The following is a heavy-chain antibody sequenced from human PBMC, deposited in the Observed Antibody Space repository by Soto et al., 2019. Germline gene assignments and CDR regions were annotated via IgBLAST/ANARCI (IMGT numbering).Heavy chain of an antibody. CDR2: IYYSGST. D-gene: IGHD3-10*01. V-gene: IGHV4-59*01. J-gene: IGHJ3*02. Sequence: SETLSLTCTVSGGSISSYYWSWIRQPPGKGLEWIGYIYYSGSTNYNQSLKSRVTISVDTSKNQFSLKLSSVTAEDTAVYYCAKGGETEDAFDIRGQGTMVTVSS. CDR3: AKGGETEDAFDI. CDR1: GGSISSYY.